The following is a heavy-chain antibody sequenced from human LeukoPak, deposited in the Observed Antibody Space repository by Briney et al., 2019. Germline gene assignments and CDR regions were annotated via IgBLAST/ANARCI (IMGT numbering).Heavy chain of an antibody. Sequence: GGSLRLSCAASGFTFSSYAMSWVRQAPGKGLEWVSGISGSGGSTYYADSVKGRFTISRDNSKNTLYLQMNSLRAEDTALYYCAKPGYGDYPGGVYYFDYWGQGTLVTVSS. CDR1: GFTFSSYA. CDR3: AKPGYGDYPGGVYYFDY. D-gene: IGHD4-17*01. CDR2: ISGSGGST. V-gene: IGHV3-23*01. J-gene: IGHJ4*02.